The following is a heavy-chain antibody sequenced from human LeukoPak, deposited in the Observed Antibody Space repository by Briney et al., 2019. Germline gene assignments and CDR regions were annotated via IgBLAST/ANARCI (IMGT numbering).Heavy chain of an antibody. CDR1: GFTFSSYS. V-gene: IGHV3-48*01. Sequence: GGSLRLSCAASGFTFSSYSMNWVRQAPGKGLEWVSYISSSSSTIYYADSVKGRFTISRDNAKNSLYLQMNSLRAEDTAVYYCARDMGIAVAGTVPDYWGQGTLVTVSS. D-gene: IGHD6-19*01. CDR3: ARDMGIAVAGTVPDY. CDR2: ISSSSSTI. J-gene: IGHJ4*02.